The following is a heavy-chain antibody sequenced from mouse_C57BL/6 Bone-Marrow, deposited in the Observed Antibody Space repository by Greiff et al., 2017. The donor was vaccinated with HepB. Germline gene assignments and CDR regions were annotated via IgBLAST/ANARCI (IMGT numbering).Heavy chain of an antibody. V-gene: IGHV14-4*01. Sequence: DVKLQESGAELVRPGASVKLSCTASGFNIKDDYMHWVKQRPEQGLEWIGWIDPENGDTEYASKFQGKATITADTSSNTAYLQLSSLTSEDTAVYYCTTDDYGFAYWGQGTLGTVSA. D-gene: IGHD2-4*01. CDR3: TTDDYGFAY. CDR1: GFNIKDDY. J-gene: IGHJ3*01. CDR2: IDPENGDT.